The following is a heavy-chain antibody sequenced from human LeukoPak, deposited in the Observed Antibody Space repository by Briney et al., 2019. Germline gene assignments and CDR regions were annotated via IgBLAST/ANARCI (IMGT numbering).Heavy chain of an antibody. D-gene: IGHD4-17*01. CDR2: IWYDGSNK. V-gene: IGHV3-33*06. J-gene: IGHJ4*02. Sequence: PVGSLRLSCAASGFTFSSYGMHWVRQAPGKGLEWVAIIWYDGSNKYYADSVKGRFTISRDNSKNTLYLQMNSLRAEDTAVYYCAKDGTTVTTLNYFDYWGQGTLVTVSS. CDR3: AKDGTTVTTLNYFDY. CDR1: GFTFSSYG.